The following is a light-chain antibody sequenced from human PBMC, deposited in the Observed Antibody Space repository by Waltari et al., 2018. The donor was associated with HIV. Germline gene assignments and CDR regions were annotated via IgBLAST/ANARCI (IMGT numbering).Light chain of an antibody. CDR3: QQSYSTPTWT. V-gene: IGKV1-39*01. Sequence: DIQMTKSTSSLSAYVGDRVTITCRASQSIRNYLNWYQQKPVKAPKLLIYAASSLQSGVPSRFSGSGSGTDFTLTISSLQPEDFATYYCQQSYSTPTWTFGQGTKVEIK. CDR2: AAS. CDR1: QSIRNY. J-gene: IGKJ1*01.